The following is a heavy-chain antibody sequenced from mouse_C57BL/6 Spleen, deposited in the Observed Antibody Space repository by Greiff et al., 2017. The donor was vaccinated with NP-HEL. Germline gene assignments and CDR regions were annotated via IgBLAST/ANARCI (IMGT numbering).Heavy chain of an antibody. CDR3: ARGPTRTGAMDY. CDR2: IHPNSGST. V-gene: IGHV1-64*01. D-gene: IGHD4-1*02. Sequence: QVQLQQPGAELVKPGASVKLSCKASGYTFTSYWMHWVKQRPGQGLEWIGMIHPNSGSTNYNEKFKSKATLTVDKSSSTAYMQLSSLTSEDSAVYYCARGPTRTGAMDYWGQGTSVTVSS. J-gene: IGHJ4*01. CDR1: GYTFTSYW.